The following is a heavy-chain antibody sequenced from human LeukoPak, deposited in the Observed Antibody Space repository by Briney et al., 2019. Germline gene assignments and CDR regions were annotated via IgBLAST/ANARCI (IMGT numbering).Heavy chain of an antibody. CDR2: IYHNGNT. Sequence: SETLSLTCTVSDYSISSGYYWGWIRQPPRKGLEWIGSIYHNGNTYYNPSLKSRVTISVDTSKNEFSLKLSSVTAADTAVYYCARDWGVSARPGYMDVWGKGTTVTVSS. D-gene: IGHD6-6*01. V-gene: IGHV4-38-2*02. J-gene: IGHJ6*03. CDR3: ARDWGVSARPGYMDV. CDR1: DYSISSGYY.